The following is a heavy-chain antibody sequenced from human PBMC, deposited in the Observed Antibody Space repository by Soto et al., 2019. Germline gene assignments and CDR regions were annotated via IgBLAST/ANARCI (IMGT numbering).Heavy chain of an antibody. CDR1: GYTFTTYY. V-gene: IGHV1-2*04. D-gene: IGHD4-17*01. J-gene: IGHJ4*02. CDR3: ARSVTTHLAADF. CDR2: INPNTGAT. Sequence: QVQLVQSGAEVKKPGASVKVSCKASGYTFTTYYINWVRQAPGQGLEWMGWINPNTGATNYAQKFQGWVPLTRDTSVTTAYREVSRLTSAATAVYFCARSVTTHLAADFWGQGTLVTVSS.